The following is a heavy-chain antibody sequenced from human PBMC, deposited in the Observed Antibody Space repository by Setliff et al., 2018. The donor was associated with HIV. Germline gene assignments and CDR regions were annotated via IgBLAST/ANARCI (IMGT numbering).Heavy chain of an antibody. CDR2: ISSSSSYI. J-gene: IGHJ4*02. Sequence: PGGSLRLSCAASGFTFSSYSMNWVRQAPGKGLEWVSSISSSSSYIYYADSVKGRFTISRDNAKNSLYLQMNSLRAEDTAVYYCAKGSTRYTGSYYFNSWGQGTLVTVSS. V-gene: IGHV3-21*01. CDR3: AKGSTRYTGSYYFNS. CDR1: GFTFSSYS. D-gene: IGHD5-12*01.